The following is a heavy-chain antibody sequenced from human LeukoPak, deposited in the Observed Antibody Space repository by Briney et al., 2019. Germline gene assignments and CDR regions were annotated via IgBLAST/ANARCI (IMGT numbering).Heavy chain of an antibody. V-gene: IGHV3-23*01. CDR2: ISGSGGST. CDR1: GFTFSSYA. Sequence: GGSLRLSCAASGFTFSSYAMSWVRQAPGKGLEWVSAISGSGGSTYYADSVTGRFTISRDNSKHTLYLQMNRLRAEDTAVYYCAKGGLNWNYYYYWGQGTLVTVPS. D-gene: IGHD1-1*01. CDR3: AKGGLNWNYYYY. J-gene: IGHJ4*02.